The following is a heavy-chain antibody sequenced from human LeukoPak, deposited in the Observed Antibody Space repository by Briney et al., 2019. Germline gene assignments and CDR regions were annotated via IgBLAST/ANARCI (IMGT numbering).Heavy chain of an antibody. CDR2: INHSGST. Sequence: SETLSLTCAVYGGSFSGYYWSWIRQPPGKGLEWIGEINHSGSTNYNPSLKSRVTISVDTSKNQFSLKLSSVTAADTAVYYCARGNIVVVPAYYYYYYGMDVWGQGTTVTVSS. V-gene: IGHV4-34*01. J-gene: IGHJ6*02. CDR3: ARGNIVVVPAYYYYYYGMDV. D-gene: IGHD2-2*01. CDR1: GGSFSGYY.